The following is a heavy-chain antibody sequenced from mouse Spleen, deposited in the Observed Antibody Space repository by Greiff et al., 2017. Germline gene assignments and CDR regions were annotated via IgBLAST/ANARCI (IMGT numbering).Heavy chain of an antibody. Sequence: EVKLVESGGGLVKPGGSLKLSCAASGFTFSDYGMAWVRQAPGKGPEWVAFISNLAYSIYYADTVTGRFTISRENAKNTLYLEMSSLRSEDTAMYYCARAGDGSSYFAWFAYWGQGTLVTVSA. CDR3: ARAGDGSSYFAWFAY. D-gene: IGHD1-1*01. V-gene: IGHV5-15*01. J-gene: IGHJ3*01. CDR2: ISNLAYSI. CDR1: GFTFSDYG.